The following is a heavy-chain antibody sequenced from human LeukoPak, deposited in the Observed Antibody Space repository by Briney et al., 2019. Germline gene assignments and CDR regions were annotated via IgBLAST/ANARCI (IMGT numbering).Heavy chain of an antibody. V-gene: IGHV1-46*01. Sequence: GASVKVSCKASGYTFTSYYMHWVRQAPGQGLEWMGIINPSGGSTSYAQKFQGRVTMTRDTSTSTVYMELSSLRSEDTAVYYCARFLGPYSSSSDRYLDYWGQGTLVTVSS. J-gene: IGHJ4*02. CDR1: GYTFTSYY. CDR3: ARFLGPYSSSSDRYLDY. D-gene: IGHD6-6*01. CDR2: INPSGGST.